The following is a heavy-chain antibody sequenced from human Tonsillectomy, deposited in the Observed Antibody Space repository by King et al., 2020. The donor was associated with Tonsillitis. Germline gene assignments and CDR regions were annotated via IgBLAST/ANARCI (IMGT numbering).Heavy chain of an antibody. V-gene: IGHV3-30*03. CDR3: ATLSPGGPCDLSYYGLDF. J-gene: IGHJ6*02. CDR1: GFTFSDYG. Sequence: VQLVESGGGVVQPGRSLRLSCVASGFTFSDYGMHWVRQATGKGLEWVAVISYDGREKYYADSVRGRFTISRDNSKNTVYLQMNSLRPDDTAGYYCATLSPGGPCDLSYYGLDFWGQGTTVTVSS. D-gene: IGHD2/OR15-2a*01. CDR2: ISYDGREK.